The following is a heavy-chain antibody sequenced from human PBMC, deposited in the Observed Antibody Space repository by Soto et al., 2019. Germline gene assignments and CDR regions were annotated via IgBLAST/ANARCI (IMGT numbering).Heavy chain of an antibody. Sequence: QLQLVQSGAEGTRPGASVRVSCKSSGYTFTSFYIHWVRQAPGQGLERMGIINPSGGITNFAQRFRGRVRMTRYMSTNTNYMELSSLKSDDTAVYYCASSPAFSSSWYGIPPDPRHGMDVGGQGTTVTVS. CDR2: INPSGGIT. V-gene: IGHV1-46*03. D-gene: IGHD6-13*01. CDR1: GYTFTSFY. J-gene: IGHJ6*02. CDR3: ASSPAFSSSWYGIPPDPRHGMDV.